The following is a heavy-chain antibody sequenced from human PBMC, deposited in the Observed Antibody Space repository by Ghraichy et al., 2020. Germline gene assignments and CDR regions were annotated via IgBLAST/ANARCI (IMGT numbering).Heavy chain of an antibody. CDR2: LNPYSGGT. CDR1: GYTFTASY. D-gene: IGHD1-26*01. CDR3: ARVGEGASLLLAY. J-gene: IGHJ4*02. Sequence: ASMKVSCKASGYTFTASYIHWVRQAPGQGLEWMGRLNPYSGGTNYAQKFQGTVTMTGDTSISTAFLELNSLRSDDTAVYYCARVGEGASLLLAYWGQGTLVTV. V-gene: IGHV1-2*06.